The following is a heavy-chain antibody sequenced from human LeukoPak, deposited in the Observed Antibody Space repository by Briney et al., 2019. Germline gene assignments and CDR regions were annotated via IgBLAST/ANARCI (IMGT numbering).Heavy chain of an antibody. V-gene: IGHV3-64*01. CDR3: AKKRVITTPAAIDWYFDL. CDR2: ISSNGGST. J-gene: IGHJ2*01. D-gene: IGHD2-2*01. CDR1: GITFSSYA. Sequence: GGSLRLSCAASGITFSSYAMHWVRQAPGKGLEYVSAISSNGGSTYYANSVKGRFTISRDNSKNTLYLQMNSLRAEDTAVYYCAKKRVITTPAAIDWYFDLWGRGTLLTVSS.